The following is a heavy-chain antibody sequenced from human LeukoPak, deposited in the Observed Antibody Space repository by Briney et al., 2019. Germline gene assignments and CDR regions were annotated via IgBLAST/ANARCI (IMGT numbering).Heavy chain of an antibody. D-gene: IGHD5-18*01. V-gene: IGHV3-7*03. CDR3: ARDSRWIQFDY. CDR2: IKEDGSEK. Sequence: GGSLRLSCAASGFTFSSYWMTWVRQAPGTGLELVANIKEDGSEKYYVDSVKGRFTISRDNSKNTLYLQMNSLRADDTAVYYCARDSRWIQFDYWGQGTLVTVSS. CDR1: GFTFSSYW. J-gene: IGHJ4*02.